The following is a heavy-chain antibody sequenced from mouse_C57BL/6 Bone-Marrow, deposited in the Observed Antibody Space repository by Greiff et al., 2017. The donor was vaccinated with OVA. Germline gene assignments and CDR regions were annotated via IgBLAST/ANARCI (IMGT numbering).Heavy chain of an antibody. CDR1: GYTFTSYW. CDR2: IYPNSGST. J-gene: IGHJ3*01. V-gene: IGHV1-64*01. Sequence: QVQLKQPGAELVKPGASVKLSCKASGYTFTSYWMHRVKQRPGQGPEWVGMIYPNSGSTNYNEKFKSKASLTVDKTSSTAYMQLSSLTSEDSAVYYCARCLAYWGQGTLVTVSA. CDR3: ARCLAY.